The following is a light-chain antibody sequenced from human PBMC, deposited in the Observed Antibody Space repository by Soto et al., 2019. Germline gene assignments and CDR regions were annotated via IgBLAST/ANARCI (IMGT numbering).Light chain of an antibody. V-gene: IGKV1-5*01. CDR1: QTISSW. CDR3: QQYTNTNNPWM. CDR2: DAS. J-gene: IGKJ2*01. Sequence: DIQMTQSPSTLSGSVGDRVTITCRASQTISSWLAWYQQKPGKAPKLLVYDASTLQSGVASRFSGSGSGTEFTLIISGLQPDDSATYYCQQYTNTNNPWMFGQG.